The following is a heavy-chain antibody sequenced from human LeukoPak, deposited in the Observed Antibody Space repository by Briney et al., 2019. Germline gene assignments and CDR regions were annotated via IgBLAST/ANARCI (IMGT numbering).Heavy chain of an antibody. D-gene: IGHD5-12*01. CDR3: AIDNWVATRGHYRFDY. J-gene: IGHJ4*01. Sequence: TGGSLRLSCAASGFTFDDYAMHWVRQPPGKGLECVSLISGDGSITYYADSVKGRFTISRDNSKNSLYLQMNSLRTEDTALYYCAIDNWVATRGHYRFDYWGQGTLVTVSS. CDR1: GFTFDDYA. V-gene: IGHV3-43*02. CDR2: ISGDGSIT.